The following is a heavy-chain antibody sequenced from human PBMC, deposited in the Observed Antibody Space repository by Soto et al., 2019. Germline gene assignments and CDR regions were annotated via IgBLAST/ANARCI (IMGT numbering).Heavy chain of an antibody. CDR2: VSHDGINT. CDR1: GFTFSDYA. D-gene: IGHD6-19*01. J-gene: IGHJ4*02. CDR3: AKGGRQWLVTSDFNY. Sequence: VLLVESGGGVVQPGRSLRLSCAASGFTFSDYAMHWVRQAPGKGLEWVAVVSHDGINTHYADSVKGRFTISRDSSKNTVSLEMTSLRAEDTADYYCAKGGRQWLVTSDFNYWGQGALVTVSS. V-gene: IGHV3-30*18.